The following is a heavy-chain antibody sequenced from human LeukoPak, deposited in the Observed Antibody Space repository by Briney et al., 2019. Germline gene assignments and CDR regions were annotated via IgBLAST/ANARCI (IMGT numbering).Heavy chain of an antibody. CDR2: IYYSGST. J-gene: IGHJ6*03. Sequence: SETLSLTCTVSGGSISSYYWSWIRQPPGKGLEWIGYIYYSGSTNYNPSLKSRVTISVDTSKNQFSLKLSSVTAADTAVYYCARTTYYCDSSGYYTYYYYYYMDVWGKGTTVTISS. D-gene: IGHD3-22*01. CDR1: GGSISSYY. CDR3: ARTTYYCDSSGYYTYYYYYYMDV. V-gene: IGHV4-59*01.